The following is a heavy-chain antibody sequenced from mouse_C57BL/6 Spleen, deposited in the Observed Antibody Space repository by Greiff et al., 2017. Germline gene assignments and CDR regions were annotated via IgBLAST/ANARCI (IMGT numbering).Heavy chain of an antibody. D-gene: IGHD4-1*01. V-gene: IGHV6-3*01. CDR1: GFTFSNYW. Sequence: EVMLVESGGGLVQPGGSMKLSCVASGFTFSNYWMNWVRQSPEKGLEWVAQIRLKSDNYATHYAESVKGRFTISRDDSKSSVYLQMNNLRADDTGIYYCTAGAWFAYWGQGTLVTVSA. CDR2: IRLKSDNYAT. CDR3: TAGAWFAY. J-gene: IGHJ3*01.